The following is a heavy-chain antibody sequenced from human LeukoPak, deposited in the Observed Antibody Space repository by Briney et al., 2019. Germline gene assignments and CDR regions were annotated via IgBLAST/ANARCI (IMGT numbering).Heavy chain of an antibody. CDR2: IYTSGST. D-gene: IGHD3-22*01. J-gene: IGHJ3*02. CDR1: GGSLSSYY. V-gene: IGHV4-4*07. Sequence: SETLSLTCTVSGGSLSSYYWSWIGQPAGKGLEGIGRIYTSGSTNYNPSLKSRVTMSVDTSKNQFSLKLSSVTAADTAVYYCAKGYDAFDIWGQGTMVTVSS. CDR3: AKGYDAFDI.